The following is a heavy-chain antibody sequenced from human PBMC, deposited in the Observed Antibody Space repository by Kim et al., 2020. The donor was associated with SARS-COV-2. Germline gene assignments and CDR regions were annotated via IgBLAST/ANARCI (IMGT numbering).Heavy chain of an antibody. CDR2: ISWNSGSI. Sequence: GGSLRLSCAASGFTFGDYAMHWVRQAPGKGLEWVSGISWNSGSIGYADSVKGRFTISRDNAKNSLYLQMNSLRAEDTALYYCAKDRLWSGYYTGIDYWGQGTLVTVSS. J-gene: IGHJ4*02. CDR3: AKDRLWSGYYTGIDY. CDR1: GFTFGDYA. D-gene: IGHD3-3*01. V-gene: IGHV3-9*01.